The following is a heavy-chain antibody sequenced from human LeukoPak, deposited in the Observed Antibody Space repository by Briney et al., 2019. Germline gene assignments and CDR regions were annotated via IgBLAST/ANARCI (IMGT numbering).Heavy chain of an antibody. V-gene: IGHV4-59*02. J-gene: IGHJ4*02. CDR2: IHYSGST. CDR3: ARWDSGSYFLDN. Sequence: SETLSLTCTVSGGSVSSYYWNWIRQPPGKGLEWIGYIHYSGSTNYNPSLKSRVTISVDTSKNQFSLKLNSVTAADTAVYYCARWDSGSYFLDNWGQGTLVTVSS. CDR1: GGSVSSYY. D-gene: IGHD1-26*01.